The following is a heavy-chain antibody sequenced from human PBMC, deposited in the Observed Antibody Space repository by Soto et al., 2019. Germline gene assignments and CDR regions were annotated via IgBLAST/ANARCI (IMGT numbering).Heavy chain of an antibody. Sequence: PSETLSLTCTVSGGSISSSSYYWGWIRQPPGKGLEWIGSIYYSGSTYYNPSLKSRVTISVDTSKNQFSLKLSSVTAADTAVYYCAQDRATVTPLPNMDVWGKGTTVTVSS. CDR1: GGSISSSSYY. CDR2: IYYSGST. D-gene: IGHD4-17*01. J-gene: IGHJ6*03. CDR3: AQDRATVTPLPNMDV. V-gene: IGHV4-39*01.